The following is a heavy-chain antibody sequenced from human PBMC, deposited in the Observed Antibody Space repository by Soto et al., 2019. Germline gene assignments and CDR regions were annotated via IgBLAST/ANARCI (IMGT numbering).Heavy chain of an antibody. Sequence: EVQLVESGGGLVQPGGSLRLSCAASGFTFSSYWMSWVRQAPGKGLEWVANIKQDGSEKYYVDSVKGRFTISRDNAKNSLYLQMNSLRAEDTAVYYCARDHHGDCTNGVCYSADYWGQGTLVTVYS. CDR1: GFTFSSYW. V-gene: IGHV3-7*03. CDR2: IKQDGSEK. D-gene: IGHD2-8*01. CDR3: ARDHHGDCTNGVCYSADY. J-gene: IGHJ4*02.